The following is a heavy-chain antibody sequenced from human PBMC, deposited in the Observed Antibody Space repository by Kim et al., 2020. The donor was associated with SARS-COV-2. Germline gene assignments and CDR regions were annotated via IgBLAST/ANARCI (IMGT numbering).Heavy chain of an antibody. Sequence: GGSLRLSCAASGITFSSYAMSWVRQAPGKGLEWVSATSESGGSAYYADSVKGRFTISTDKSKYTVSLQMNGLRVEDTAIYYCALRTIVAGTIDYWGQGTLVTVSS. D-gene: IGHD1-1*01. CDR1: GITFSSYA. V-gene: IGHV3-23*01. CDR2: TSESGGSA. CDR3: ALRTIVAGTIDY. J-gene: IGHJ4*02.